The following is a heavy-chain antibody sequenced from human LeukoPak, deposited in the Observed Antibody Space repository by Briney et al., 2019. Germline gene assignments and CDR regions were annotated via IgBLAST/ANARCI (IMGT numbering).Heavy chain of an antibody. V-gene: IGHV1-18*01. CDR1: GYTFTSYG. CDR2: ISAYNGNT. Sequence: ASVKVSCKASGYTFTSYGISWVRQAPGQGLEWMGWISAYNGNTNYAQKLQGRVTMTTDTSTSTAYMELRSLRSDDTAVYYCASYRYYYGSGSSYYYGMDVWGQGTTVTVSS. J-gene: IGHJ6*02. D-gene: IGHD3-10*01. CDR3: ASYRYYYGSGSSYYYGMDV.